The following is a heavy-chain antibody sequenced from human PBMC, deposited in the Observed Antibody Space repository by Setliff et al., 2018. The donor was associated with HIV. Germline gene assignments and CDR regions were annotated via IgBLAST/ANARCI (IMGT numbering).Heavy chain of an antibody. CDR3: ARGPPFAF. V-gene: IGHV4-39*07. J-gene: IGHJ4*02. CDR2: IAYSGTTMYT. Sequence: SETLSLTCTVSGGSFIGSSFQSTWIRQTPGKGLEWIADIAYSGTTMYTNYNPSLESRVTVSEDTSRHQFFLKLTSVTADDTGIYYCARGPPFAFWGQGLLVTVSS. CDR1: GGSFIGSSFQ.